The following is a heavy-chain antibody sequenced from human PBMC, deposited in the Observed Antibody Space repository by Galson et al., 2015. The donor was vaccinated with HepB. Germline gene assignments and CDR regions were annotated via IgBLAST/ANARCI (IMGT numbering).Heavy chain of an antibody. V-gene: IGHV1-46*03. D-gene: IGHD2-15*01. CDR3: ARSARTPVVGGRYWFDP. J-gene: IGHJ5*02. CDR2: INPSGGST. Sequence: SVKVSCKASGYTFTSYYMHWVRQAPGQGLEWMGIINPSGGSTSYAQKFQGRVTMTRDTSTSTVYMELSSLRSEDTAVYYCARSARTPVVGGRYWFDPWGQGTLVTVSS. CDR1: GYTFTSYY.